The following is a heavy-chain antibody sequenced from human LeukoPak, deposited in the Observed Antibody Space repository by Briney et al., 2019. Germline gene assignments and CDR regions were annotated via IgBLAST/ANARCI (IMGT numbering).Heavy chain of an antibody. CDR1: GFRFSDYT. D-gene: IGHD3-16*01. Sequence: GGSLRLSCAASGFRFSDYTMTWVRQAPGKGPEWVSAIGGRGGSTYYADFLGGRFTISRDNSKDMLYLQMNSLKVEDTATYYCGKEGGAWGQGTKVTVSS. V-gene: IGHV3-23*01. CDR3: GKEGGA. J-gene: IGHJ5*02. CDR2: IGGRGGST.